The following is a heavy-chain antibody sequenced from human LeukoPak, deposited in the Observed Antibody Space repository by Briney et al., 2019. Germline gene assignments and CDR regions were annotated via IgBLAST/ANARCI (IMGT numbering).Heavy chain of an antibody. CDR1: GIIFSSNG. Sequence: GGSLRLSCAASGIIFSSNGMHWVRQAPGKGLEWVGRTRNEANIYTTKYAASVKGRFTISRDDSKNSLYLQMNSLKTEDTAVYYCASPVGATTVRAFDIWGQGTMVTVSS. D-gene: IGHD1-26*01. V-gene: IGHV3-72*01. CDR2: TRNEANIYTT. J-gene: IGHJ3*02. CDR3: ASPVGATTVRAFDI.